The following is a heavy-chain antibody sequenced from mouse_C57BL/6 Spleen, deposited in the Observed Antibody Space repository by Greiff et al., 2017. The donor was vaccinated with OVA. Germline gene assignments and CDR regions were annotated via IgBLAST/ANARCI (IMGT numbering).Heavy chain of an antibody. V-gene: IGHV1-80*01. Sequence: VQLQESGAELVKPGASVKIYCKASGYAFSSYWMNWVKQRPGKGLEWIGQIYPGDGDTNYNGKFKGKATLTADKSSSTAYMQLSSMTSDDSAVYFCAREGGTYYFDYWGQGTTLTVSS. CDR3: AREGGTYYFDY. CDR1: GYAFSSYW. CDR2: IYPGDGDT. D-gene: IGHD3-3*01. J-gene: IGHJ2*01.